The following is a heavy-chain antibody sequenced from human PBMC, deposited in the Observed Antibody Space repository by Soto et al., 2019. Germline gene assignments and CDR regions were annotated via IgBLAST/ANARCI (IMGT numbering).Heavy chain of an antibody. V-gene: IGHV4-39*01. CDR2: IYYSGST. CDR1: GGSISSSNYY. D-gene: IGHD3-10*01. Sequence: QPQLQESGPGLVKPSETLSLTCTVSGGSISSSNYYWGWIRQPPGKGLEWIGTIYYSGSTYYNPSLKSRVTISVDTSKNQFSLKLSSVTAADTAVYYCARRGSGSYSDYWGQGTLVTVSS. CDR3: ARRGSGSYSDY. J-gene: IGHJ4*02.